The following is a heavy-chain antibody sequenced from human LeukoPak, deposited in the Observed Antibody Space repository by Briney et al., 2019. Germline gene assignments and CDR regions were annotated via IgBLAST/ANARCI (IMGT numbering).Heavy chain of an antibody. J-gene: IGHJ4*02. CDR1: GYTFTSYG. V-gene: IGHV1-18*01. Sequence: ASVKVSCKASGYTFTSYGISWVRQAPGQGLEWKGWISAYNGNTNYAQKLQGRVTMTTDTSTSTAYMELRSLRSDDTAVYYCARLMTYDFWSGYHDFDYWGQGTLVTVSS. D-gene: IGHD3-3*01. CDR3: ARLMTYDFWSGYHDFDY. CDR2: ISAYNGNT.